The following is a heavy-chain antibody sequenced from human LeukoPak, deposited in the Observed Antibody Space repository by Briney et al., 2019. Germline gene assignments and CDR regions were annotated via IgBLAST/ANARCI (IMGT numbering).Heavy chain of an antibody. CDR1: GGSVGSNY. J-gene: IGHJ1*01. V-gene: IGHV4-59*02. Sequence: PSETLSLTCSVSGGSVGSNYWSWVRQPPGKGLEWIGYISYSGDTKYNPSLKSRLSMSVDTSNNQCSLMLTSVTAADTAVYYCARGSGWYPHWGQGTLVTVSS. D-gene: IGHD6-19*01. CDR3: ARGSGWYPH. CDR2: ISYSGDT.